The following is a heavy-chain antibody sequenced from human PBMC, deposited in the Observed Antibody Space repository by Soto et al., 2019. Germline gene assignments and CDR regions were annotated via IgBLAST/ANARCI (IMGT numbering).Heavy chain of an antibody. CDR1: GFSFSNCW. CDR2: INSDGSST. CDR3: ARAIGYYGMDV. J-gene: IGHJ6*02. V-gene: IGHV3-74*01. D-gene: IGHD3-22*01. Sequence: EVQLVESGGGLVQPGGSLRLSCAASGFSFSNCWMHWVRQAPGMGLVWVSHINSDGSSTTYADSVKGRFTISRDNAKNTLYLQMNSLRAEDTAVYYYARAIGYYGMDVWGQGTTVTVSS.